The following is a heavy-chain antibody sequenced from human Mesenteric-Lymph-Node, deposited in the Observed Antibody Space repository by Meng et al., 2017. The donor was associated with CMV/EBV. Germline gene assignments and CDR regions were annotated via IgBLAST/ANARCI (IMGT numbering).Heavy chain of an antibody. CDR3: ARVAYGWGIPNYYLDY. CDR1: YNYNSFG. D-gene: IGHD3-10*01. V-gene: IGHV1-18*01. CDR2: ISGYTGEN. J-gene: IGHJ4*02. Sequence: YNYNSFGITWERKANGQGSEWMGWISGYTGENKFEKRIKGRLSMTTDTSTSTVYLDLGSLRSDDTAVYYCARVAYGWGIPNYYLDYWGQGTLVTVSS.